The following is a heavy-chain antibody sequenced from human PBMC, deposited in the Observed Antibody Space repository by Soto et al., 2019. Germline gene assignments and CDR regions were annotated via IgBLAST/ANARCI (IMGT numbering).Heavy chain of an antibody. CDR3: ARKSYYDPYHFAP. CDR2: IYHSGST. CDR1: GGSISTTHW. V-gene: IGHV4-4*02. Sequence: PSETLSLTCAVSGGSISTTHWWTWVRQPPGKGLEWIGEIYHSGSTNYNPSLKSRVTISVDNSKNQFSLKLSSVTAADTAVYYCARKSYYDPYHFAPWGQGTLVTVS. J-gene: IGHJ5*02. D-gene: IGHD3-22*01.